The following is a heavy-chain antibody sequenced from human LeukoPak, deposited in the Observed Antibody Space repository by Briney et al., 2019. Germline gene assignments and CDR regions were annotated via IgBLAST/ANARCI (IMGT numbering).Heavy chain of an antibody. CDR3: AKDQLWFGES. CDR1: GFTFNYYW. D-gene: IGHD3-10*01. Sequence: PGGSLRLSCAASGFTFNYYWMNWVRQAPGKGLEWVSAISGSGGSTYYADSVKGRFTISRDNSKNTLYLQMNSLRAEDTAVYYCAKDQLWFGESWGQGTLVTVSS. V-gene: IGHV3-23*01. CDR2: ISGSGGST. J-gene: IGHJ4*02.